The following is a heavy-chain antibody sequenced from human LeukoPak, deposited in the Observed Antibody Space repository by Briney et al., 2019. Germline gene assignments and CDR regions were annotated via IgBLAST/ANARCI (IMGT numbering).Heavy chain of an antibody. D-gene: IGHD1-1*01. Sequence: GASVKVSCKASGGTFSSYAISWVRQAPGQGLEWMGGIIPIFGTANYAQKFQGRVTITTDESTSTAYMELSSLRSEDTAVYYCARDYRVGYNWNVGDAFDIWGQGTMVTVSS. CDR3: ARDYRVGYNWNVGDAFDI. J-gene: IGHJ3*02. CDR2: IIPIFGTA. V-gene: IGHV1-69*05. CDR1: GGTFSSYA.